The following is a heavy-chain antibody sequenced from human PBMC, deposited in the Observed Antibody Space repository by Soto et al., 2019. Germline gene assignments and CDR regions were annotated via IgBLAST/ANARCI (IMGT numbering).Heavy chain of an antibody. CDR3: ARDLGYCSSTSCYVLSVEGGFDY. CDR1: GDSVSSNSAA. CDR2: TYYRSKWYN. Sequence: SPTLSLTCAISGDSVSSNSAAWNWIRQSPSRGLEWLGRTYYRSKWYNDYVVSVKSRITINPDTSKNQFSLQLNSVTPEDTAVYYCARDLGYCSSTSCYVLSVEGGFDYWGQGTLVTVSS. D-gene: IGHD2-2*01. J-gene: IGHJ4*02. V-gene: IGHV6-1*01.